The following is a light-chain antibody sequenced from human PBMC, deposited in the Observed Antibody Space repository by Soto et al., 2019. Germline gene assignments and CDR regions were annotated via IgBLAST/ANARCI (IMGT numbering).Light chain of an antibody. V-gene: IGLV1-44*01. CDR1: SSNIGSNT. Sequence: QSVLTQPPSASGTPGQRVTISCSGGSSNIGSNTVNWYQQLPGTAPNLLIYSNNQRPSGVPDRFSGSKSGTSASLAISGLQSEDEADYYCAAWDDSLNAVVFGGGTHLTVL. J-gene: IGLJ2*01. CDR2: SNN. CDR3: AAWDDSLNAVV.